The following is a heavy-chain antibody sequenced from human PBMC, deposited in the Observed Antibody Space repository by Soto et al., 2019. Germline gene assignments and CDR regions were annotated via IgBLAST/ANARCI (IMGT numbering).Heavy chain of an antibody. CDR1: GGTFTSHV. CDR3: AVNAGTAVAYHFED. J-gene: IGHJ4*02. V-gene: IGHV1-69*01. CDR2: IIPMFGTP. Sequence: QVQLVQSGAEVKKPGSSVKVSCKASGGTFTSHVSSWVRQAPGQGPEWMGGIIPMFGTPDYAQRFQGRVTITADESTNTAYMELNSLRSEDTAFYYCAVNAGTAVAYHFEDWGQGTLVTVS. D-gene: IGHD6-13*01.